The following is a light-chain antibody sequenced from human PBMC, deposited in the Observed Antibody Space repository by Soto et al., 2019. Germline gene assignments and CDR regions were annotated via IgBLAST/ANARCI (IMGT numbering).Light chain of an antibody. CDR2: ATS. CDR3: QQLNSFPLP. V-gene: IGKV1-9*01. CDR1: QGISSH. Sequence: DIQLTQSPSFLSASVGDRVTITCRASQGISSHLAWYQRKPGTAPKRLIYATSTLQSGVPSMFSGSGSGTDFTLTISCLQPEDFATYYCQQLNSFPLPFGGGTKVEIK. J-gene: IGKJ4*01.